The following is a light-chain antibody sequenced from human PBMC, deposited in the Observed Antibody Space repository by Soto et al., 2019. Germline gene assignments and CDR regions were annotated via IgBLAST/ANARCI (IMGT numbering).Light chain of an antibody. J-gene: IGKJ5*01. V-gene: IGKV1-13*02. CDR3: QQFNTYPIT. Sequence: AIQLTQSPSSLSASVGDRVTITCRASQDIRGALAWYQQKPGKPPKLLIFDVSSLQSGLPSRFSGSGSGTDFTLTISSLQPEDFAPYYCQQFNTYPITFGQGTRLEIK. CDR2: DVS. CDR1: QDIRGA.